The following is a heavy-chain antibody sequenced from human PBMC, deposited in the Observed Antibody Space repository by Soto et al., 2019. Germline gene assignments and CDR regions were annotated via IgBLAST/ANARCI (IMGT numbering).Heavy chain of an antibody. CDR3: ANNFNSGSGTQSFDY. J-gene: IGHJ4*02. CDR2: ISYDGSNK. Sequence: GGSLRVSCAASGFTFSSYAMHWVRQAPGKGLEWVAVISYDGSNKYYADSVKGRFTISRDNSKNTLFLQMNSLRAEDTAIYYCANNFNSGSGTQSFDYWCQGPLVTGSS. V-gene: IGHV3-30-3*01. D-gene: IGHD3-10*01. CDR1: GFTFSSYA.